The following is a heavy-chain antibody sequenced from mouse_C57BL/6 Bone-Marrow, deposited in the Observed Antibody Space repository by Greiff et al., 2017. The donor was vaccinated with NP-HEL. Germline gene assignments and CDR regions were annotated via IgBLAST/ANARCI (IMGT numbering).Heavy chain of an antibody. V-gene: IGHV1-81*01. CDR3: ARGELLRLMDY. CDR1: GYTFTSYG. Sequence: QRVESGAELARPGASVKLSCKASGYTFTSYGISWVKQRTGQGLEWIGEIYPRSGNTYYNEKFKGKATLTADKSSSTAYMELRSLTSEDSAVYFCARGELLRLMDYWGQGTSVTVSS. J-gene: IGHJ4*01. D-gene: IGHD1-1*01. CDR2: IYPRSGNT.